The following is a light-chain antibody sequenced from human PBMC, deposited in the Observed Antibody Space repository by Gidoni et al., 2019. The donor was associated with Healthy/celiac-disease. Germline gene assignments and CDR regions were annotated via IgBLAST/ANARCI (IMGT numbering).Light chain of an antibody. J-gene: IGKJ1*01. Sequence: IVLTHPLPSLSVTPAQPASISCKSSQSLLHSDGKTYLYWHQQRTGQTPQLLIYEISSRFSGVPDRFSGSGSGTDFTLKISRVEAEDVGVYYCMQGIHLPRTFGQGTKVEIK. CDR1: QSLLHSDGKTY. CDR2: EIS. CDR3: MQGIHLPRT. V-gene: IGKV2-29*02.